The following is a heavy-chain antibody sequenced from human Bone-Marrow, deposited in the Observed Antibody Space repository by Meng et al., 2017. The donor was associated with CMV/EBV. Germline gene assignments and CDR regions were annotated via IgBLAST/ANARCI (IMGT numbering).Heavy chain of an antibody. CDR2: IGTAGDT. Sequence: GESLKISCAASGFTFSSYDMHWVRQATGKGLEWVSAIGTAGDTYYPGSVKGRFTISRKNAKNSLYLQMNSLRAEDTAVYYCARDTAMDSSPYYYYYGMDVWGQGTTVTVSS. CDR3: ARDTAMDSSPYYYYYGMDV. CDR1: GFTFSSYD. J-gene: IGHJ6*02. V-gene: IGHV3-13*01. D-gene: IGHD5-18*01.